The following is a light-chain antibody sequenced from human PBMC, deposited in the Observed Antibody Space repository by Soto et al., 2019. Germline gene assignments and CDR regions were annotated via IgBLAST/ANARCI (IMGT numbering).Light chain of an antibody. J-gene: IGKJ1*01. V-gene: IGKV1-5*01. Sequence: DIQMTQSPSTLSASVGDRVTITCRASQSISSWLAWYQQKPGKAPKLLIYDASSLESGVPSRFSGSGSGTEFTLTISSLQPDDFATYYCQQYNSYSWTFGQGTQLDIK. CDR2: DAS. CDR3: QQYNSYSWT. CDR1: QSISSW.